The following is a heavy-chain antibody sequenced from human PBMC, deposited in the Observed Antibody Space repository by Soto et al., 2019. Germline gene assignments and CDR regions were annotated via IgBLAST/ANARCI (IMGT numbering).Heavy chain of an antibody. D-gene: IGHD2-15*01. CDR2: VHYSGNT. J-gene: IGHJ5*02. CDR1: GYSISSGYH. V-gene: IGHV4-38-2*02. CDR3: ARQDRVVAEGRWFDP. Sequence: ETLSLTCTVSGYSISSGYHWSCIRQPPGKGLEWLGRVHYSGNTYYNPSLKSRLTISVDKSKNQFSLNLSSVTAADTAVYYCARQDRVVAEGRWFDPWGQGTLVTVSS.